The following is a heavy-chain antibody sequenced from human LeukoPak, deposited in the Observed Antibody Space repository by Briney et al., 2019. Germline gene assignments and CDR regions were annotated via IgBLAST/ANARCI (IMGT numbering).Heavy chain of an antibody. CDR2: IFYSGST. Sequence: SETLSLTCTVSGGSISSYCWSWIRQPPGKGLEWIGYIFYSGSTNYNPSLKSRVTISVDTSKNQFSLKLSSVTAADTAVYYCARLSIAAAGTTVDYWGQGTLVTVSS. V-gene: IGHV4-59*08. D-gene: IGHD6-13*01. CDR3: ARLSIAAAGTTVDY. J-gene: IGHJ4*02. CDR1: GGSISSYC.